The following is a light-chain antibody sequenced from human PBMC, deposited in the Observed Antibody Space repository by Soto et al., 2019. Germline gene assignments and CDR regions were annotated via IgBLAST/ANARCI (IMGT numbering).Light chain of an antibody. J-gene: IGLJ3*02. Sequence: SYELAQPPSVSVSPGQTARITCSGDALTKQYACWYQLKPGQAPVLAMYKDTERPSGIPERFSGSSSGTTVTLTISGVRAXXXXXXXXLXADSSGTYRVFGGGTKLTVL. CDR2: KDT. CDR3: LXADSSGTYRV. CDR1: ALTKQY. V-gene: IGLV3-25*02.